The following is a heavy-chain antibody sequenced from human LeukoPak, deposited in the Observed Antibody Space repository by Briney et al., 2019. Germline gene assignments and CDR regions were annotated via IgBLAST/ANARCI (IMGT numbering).Heavy chain of an antibody. J-gene: IGHJ3*02. V-gene: IGHV4-34*01. D-gene: IGHD2-15*01. Sequence: SETLSLTCAVYGGSFSGYYWSWIRQPPGKGLEWIGEINHSGSTNYNPSLKSRVTISVDTSKNQFSLKLSSVTAADTAVYYCAREYCSGGSCYHHPLDAFDIWGQGTMVTVSS. CDR3: AREYCSGGSCYHHPLDAFDI. CDR2: INHSGST. CDR1: GGSFSGYY.